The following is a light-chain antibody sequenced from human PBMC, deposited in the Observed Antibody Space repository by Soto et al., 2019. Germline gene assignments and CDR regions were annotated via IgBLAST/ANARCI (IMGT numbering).Light chain of an antibody. Sequence: QSALTQPASVSGSPGQSITISCTGTSSDVGGYNYVSWYQQHPGKAPKLMIYEVSNRPSRVSNRFSGSKSGNTASLTISGLQAEDEADYYCSSYTRSRTSYVFGTGTKRTVL. J-gene: IGLJ1*01. CDR3: SSYTRSRTSYV. CDR1: SSDVGGYNY. V-gene: IGLV2-14*01. CDR2: EVS.